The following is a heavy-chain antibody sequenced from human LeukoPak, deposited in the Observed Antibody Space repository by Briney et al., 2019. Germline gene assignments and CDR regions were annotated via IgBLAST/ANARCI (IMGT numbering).Heavy chain of an antibody. Sequence: GGSLRLSCAASGFTFSSYAMHWVRQAPGKGLEWVAVISYDGSNKYYADSVKGRFTISRDNSKNTLYLQMNSLRAEDTAVYYCARRVVVPAAPYYFDYWGQGTLVTVSS. V-gene: IGHV3-30-3*01. J-gene: IGHJ4*02. D-gene: IGHD2-2*01. CDR1: GFTFSSYA. CDR2: ISYDGSNK. CDR3: ARRVVVPAAPYYFDY.